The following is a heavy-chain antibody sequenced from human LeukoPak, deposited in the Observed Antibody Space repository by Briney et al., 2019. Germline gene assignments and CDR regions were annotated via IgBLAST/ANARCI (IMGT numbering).Heavy chain of an antibody. CDR3: ARDSTGNDY. J-gene: IGHJ4*02. Sequence: GGSLRLSCAASGFTFSTYWMSWVRQAPGKGLEWVANIKQDGSEKYYVDSVKGRFTISRDNAKNSLYLQMNSLRAGDTAMYYCARDSTGNDYWGQGTLVTVSS. D-gene: IGHD1-1*01. CDR1: GFTFSTYW. CDR2: IKQDGSEK. V-gene: IGHV3-7*01.